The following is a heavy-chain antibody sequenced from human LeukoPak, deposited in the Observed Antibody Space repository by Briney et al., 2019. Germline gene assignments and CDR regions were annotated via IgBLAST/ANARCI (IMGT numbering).Heavy chain of an antibody. CDR1: GYSISSGYY. D-gene: IGHD3-16*02. CDR3: ARVVVGDDAFDI. V-gene: IGHV4-38-2*02. Sequence: PSETLSLTCTVSGYSISSGYYWGWIRQPPGKGLEWIGSIYHSGSTYYNPSLKSRVTISVDTSKNQFSLKLSSVTAADTAVYYCARVVVGDDAFDIWGQGTMVTVSS. CDR2: IYHSGST. J-gene: IGHJ3*02.